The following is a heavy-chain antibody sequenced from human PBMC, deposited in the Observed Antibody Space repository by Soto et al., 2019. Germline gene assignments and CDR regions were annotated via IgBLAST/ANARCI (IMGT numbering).Heavy chain of an antibody. D-gene: IGHD4-4*01. CDR2: INAGNGNT. CDR1: GYTFTSYA. V-gene: IGHV1-3*01. Sequence: GASVKVSCKASGYTFTSYAMHWVRQAPGQRLEWMGWINAGNGNTKYSQKFQGRVTITRDTSASTAYMELSSLRSEDTAVYYCEREKPTQRYSNYVQSRLRWFDPWGQGTLVTVSS. J-gene: IGHJ5*02. CDR3: EREKPTQRYSNYVQSRLRWFDP.